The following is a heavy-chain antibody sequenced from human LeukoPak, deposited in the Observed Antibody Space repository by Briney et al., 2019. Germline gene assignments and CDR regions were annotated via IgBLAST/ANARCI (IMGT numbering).Heavy chain of an antibody. Sequence: SGGSLRLSCAASGFTFSDYFMNWVRQAPGKGLEWVSSMSRSSSYIYYADSVKGRFTISRDNARNSLYLQMNSLRAEDTAMYYCARDLEVEGIGPTLWGQGTLVTVSS. V-gene: IGHV3-21*01. CDR1: GFTFSDYF. D-gene: IGHD2-15*01. CDR3: ARDLEVEGIGPTL. J-gene: IGHJ4*02. CDR2: MSRSSSYI.